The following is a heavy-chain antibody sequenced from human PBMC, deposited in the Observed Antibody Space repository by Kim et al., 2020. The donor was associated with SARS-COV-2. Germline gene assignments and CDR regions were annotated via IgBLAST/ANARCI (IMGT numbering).Heavy chain of an antibody. CDR3: ASRVARVYYYGMDV. CDR2: IYYSGST. V-gene: IGHV4-31*03. Sequence: SETLSLTCTVSGGSISSGGYYWSWIRQHPGKGLEWIGYIYYSGSTYYNPSLKSRVTISVDTSKNQFSLKLSSVTAADTAVYYCASRVARVYYYGMDVWGQGTTVTVSS. CDR1: GGSISSGGYY. J-gene: IGHJ6*02. D-gene: IGHD3-10*01.